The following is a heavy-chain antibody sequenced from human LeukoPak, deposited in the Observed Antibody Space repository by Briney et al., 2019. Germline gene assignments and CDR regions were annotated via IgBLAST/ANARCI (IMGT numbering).Heavy chain of an antibody. V-gene: IGHV4-59*01. Sequence: SETLSLTCTVSGGSISSYYWSWIRQPPGKGLAWIGYIYYSGNTNYNPSLKGRVTISVDTSKNQFSLKLRSVTAADTAVYYCAKFTHYHGMDVWGKGTTVTVSS. CDR1: GGSISSYY. CDR2: IYYSGNT. CDR3: AKFTHYHGMDV. J-gene: IGHJ6*04.